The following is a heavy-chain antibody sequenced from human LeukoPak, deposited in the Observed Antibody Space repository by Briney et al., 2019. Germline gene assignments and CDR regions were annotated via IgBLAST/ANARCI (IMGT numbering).Heavy chain of an antibody. J-gene: IGHJ3*01. D-gene: IGHD3-10*01. Sequence: SETLSLTCAVYGGSFSGYYWSWIRQPPGKGLGWIGEINHSGSTNCNPSLKSRVTISVDTSKNQFSLKLSSVTAADTAAYYCARGRERFVDALGAFDLWGQGTMVTVCS. V-gene: IGHV4-34*01. CDR1: GGSFSGYY. CDR2: INHSGST. CDR3: ARGRERFVDALGAFDL.